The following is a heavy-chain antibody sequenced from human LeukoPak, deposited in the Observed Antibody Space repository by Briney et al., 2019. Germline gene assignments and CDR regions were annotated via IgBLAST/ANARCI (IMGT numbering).Heavy chain of an antibody. CDR3: ARLVKVVGATTYRPHYYYYMDV. Sequence: ASVKVSCKASGYTFTGYYMHWVRQAPGQGLEWMGWINPNSGGTNYAQKFQGRVTMTRDTSISTAYMELSRLRSDDTAVYYCARLVKVVGATTYRPHYYYYMDVWGKGTTVTVSS. V-gene: IGHV1-2*02. J-gene: IGHJ6*03. D-gene: IGHD1-26*01. CDR2: INPNSGGT. CDR1: GYTFTGYY.